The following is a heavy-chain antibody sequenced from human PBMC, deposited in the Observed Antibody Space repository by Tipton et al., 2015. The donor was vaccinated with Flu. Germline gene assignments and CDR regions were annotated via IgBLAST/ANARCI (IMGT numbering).Heavy chain of an antibody. CDR3: ARLGYCSGGSCLRGVYYLDY. CDR2: IYTSGST. Sequence: TLSLTCTASGGSISSYYWSWIRQPAGKGLEWIGRIYTSGSTNYNPSLKSRVTMSVDTSKNQFSLKLSSVTAADTAVYYCARLGYCSGGSCLRGVYYLDYWGQGTLVTVSS. CDR1: GGSISSYY. D-gene: IGHD2-15*01. V-gene: IGHV4-4*07. J-gene: IGHJ4*02.